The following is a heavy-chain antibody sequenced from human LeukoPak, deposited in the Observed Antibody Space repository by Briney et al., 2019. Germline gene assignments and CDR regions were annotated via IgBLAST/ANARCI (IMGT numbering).Heavy chain of an antibody. J-gene: IGHJ4*02. CDR3: ARGPGGSALFN. V-gene: IGHV4-39*07. D-gene: IGHD4-23*01. CDR2: IYYSGTT. CDR1: GGSISSSSYY. Sequence: SETLSLTCTVSGGSISSSSYYWAWIRQPPGKGLEWVGSIYYSGTTYYNPSLKSRVTISVDTSKNQFSLKLTSVTAADTAVYYCARGPGGSALFNWGQGTLVTVPS.